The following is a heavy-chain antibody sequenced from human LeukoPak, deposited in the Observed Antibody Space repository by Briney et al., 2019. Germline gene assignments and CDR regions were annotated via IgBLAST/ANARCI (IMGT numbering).Heavy chain of an antibody. CDR3: ANATFDS. V-gene: IGHV1-2*02. CDR1: GYTFTGYY. J-gene: IGHJ4*02. Sequence: ASVKVSCKAAGYTFTGYYIHWVRQSPGQGLEWVGWINPNSGGTNYAQKFQGRVTMTRDTSISTAYMKLSRLRSDDTAVYYCANATFDSWGQGTLVTVSS. CDR2: INPNSGGT.